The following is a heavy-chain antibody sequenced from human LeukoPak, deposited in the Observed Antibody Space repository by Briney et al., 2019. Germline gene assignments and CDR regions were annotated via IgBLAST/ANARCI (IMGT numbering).Heavy chain of an antibody. CDR2: IIPIFGTA. CDR3: ARDARSYSSPSVGFNDAFDI. D-gene: IGHD6-6*01. V-gene: IGHV1-69*05. Sequence: GASVKVSCKASGGTFSSYAISWVRQAPGQGLEWMGGIIPIFGTANYAQKFQGRVTITTDESTSTAYMELSSLRSEDTAVYYCARDARSYSSPSVGFNDAFDIWGQGTMVTVSS. J-gene: IGHJ3*02. CDR1: GGTFSSYA.